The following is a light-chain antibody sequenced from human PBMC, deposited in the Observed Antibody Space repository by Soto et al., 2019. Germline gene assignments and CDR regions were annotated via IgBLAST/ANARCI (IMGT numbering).Light chain of an antibody. CDR1: SSDVGGYNY. CDR3: ISYTTSVTYV. CDR2: GVS. Sequence: QSALTQPASVSGSPGQSITISCTGTSSDVGGYNYVSWYQQHPGKAPKLMISGVSNRPSGVSNRFSGSKSGNTASLTISGLHTEDEAGYYCISYTTSVTYVFGTGTKLTVL. J-gene: IGLJ1*01. V-gene: IGLV2-14*01.